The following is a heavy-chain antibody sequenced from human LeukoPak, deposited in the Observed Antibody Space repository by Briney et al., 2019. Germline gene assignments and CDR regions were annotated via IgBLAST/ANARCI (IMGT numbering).Heavy chain of an antibody. J-gene: IGHJ3*02. CDR2: MKQDGSEK. Sequence: PGGSLRLSCAASGFTFSSYWMSWVRQAPGKGLEWVANMKQDGSEKYYVDSVKGRFTISRDNAKNSLYLQMNSLRAEDTAVYYCARDKMEWLLSARVAGAFDIWGQGTMVTVSS. V-gene: IGHV3-7*01. CDR1: GFTFSSYW. CDR3: ARDKMEWLLSARVAGAFDI. D-gene: IGHD3-3*01.